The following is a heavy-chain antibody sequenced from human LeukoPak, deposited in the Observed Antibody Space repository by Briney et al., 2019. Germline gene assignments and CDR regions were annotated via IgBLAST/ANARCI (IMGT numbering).Heavy chain of an antibody. J-gene: IGHJ3*02. Sequence: SETLSLTCAVYGGSFSGYYWSWIRQPPGKGLEWIGEINHSGSTNYNPSLKSRVTISVDTSKNQFSLKLGSVTAADTAVYYCASLAGHAFDIWGQGTMVTVSS. V-gene: IGHV4-34*01. CDR3: ASLAGHAFDI. CDR1: GGSFSGYY. CDR2: INHSGST. D-gene: IGHD1-14*01.